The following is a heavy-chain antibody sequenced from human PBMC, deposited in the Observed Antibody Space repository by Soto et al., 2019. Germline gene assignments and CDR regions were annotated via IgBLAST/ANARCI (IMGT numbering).Heavy chain of an antibody. CDR3: ARDQGHAYNRAGFDS. CDR2: IYYTGST. V-gene: IGHV4-59*01. Sequence: QVQLQESGPGLVKPSETLSLTCTVSGGSINSDYWTWIRQPPGRGLEWIGYIYYTGSTSYNPSLRSRVTISVDRSKNQFSLKLGSVTAADTALYYCARDQGHAYNRAGFDSWGQGTLVTVSS. D-gene: IGHD1-1*01. CDR1: GGSINSDY. J-gene: IGHJ4*02.